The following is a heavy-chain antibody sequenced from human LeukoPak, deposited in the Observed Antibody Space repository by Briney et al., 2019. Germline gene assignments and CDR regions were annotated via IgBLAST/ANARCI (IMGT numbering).Heavy chain of an antibody. V-gene: IGHV4-4*07. J-gene: IGHJ5*02. CDR2: IYTSGST. CDR3: ARDHSSGWYPWFGP. CDR1: GGSISSYY. Sequence: SETLSLTCTVSGGSISSYYWSWIRQPAGKGLEWIGRIYTSGSTNYNPSLKSRVTMSVDTSKNQFSLKLSSVTAADTAVYYCARDHSSGWYPWFGPWGQGTLVTVSS. D-gene: IGHD6-19*01.